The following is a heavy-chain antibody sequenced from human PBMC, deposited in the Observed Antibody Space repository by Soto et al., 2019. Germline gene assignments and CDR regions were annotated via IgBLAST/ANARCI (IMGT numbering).Heavy chain of an antibody. J-gene: IGHJ5*02. V-gene: IGHV4-34*01. CDR2: INHSGST. Sequence: SETLSLTCAVYGGSFSGYYWSWIRQPPGKGLEWIGEINHSGSTNYNPSLKSRVTISVDTSKNQFSLMLSSVAAADTSVYYCARETRYSSTWYSNSFDTWGQGTLVTVSS. CDR1: GGSFSGYY. D-gene: IGHD6-13*01. CDR3: ARETRYSSTWYSNSFDT.